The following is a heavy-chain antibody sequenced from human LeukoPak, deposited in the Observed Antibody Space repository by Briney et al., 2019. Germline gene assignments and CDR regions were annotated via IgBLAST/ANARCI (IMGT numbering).Heavy chain of an antibody. CDR1: GFTFSSYA. Sequence: GGSLRLSCAASGFTFSSYAMHWVRQAPGKGLEWVAVISYDGSNKYYADSVKGRFTTSRDNSKNTLYLQMNSLRAEDTAVYYCARDILRDSMIKIPGAFDIWGQGTMVTVSS. V-gene: IGHV3-30-3*01. CDR2: ISYDGSNK. J-gene: IGHJ3*02. CDR3: ARDILRDSMIKIPGAFDI. D-gene: IGHD3-9*01.